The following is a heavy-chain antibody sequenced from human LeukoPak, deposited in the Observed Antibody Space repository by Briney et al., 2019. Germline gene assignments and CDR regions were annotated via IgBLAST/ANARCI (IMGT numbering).Heavy chain of an antibody. CDR1: GFTFSSYA. CDR3: AIPPSYYYDSSGYSWYFDY. D-gene: IGHD3-22*01. Sequence: YPGGSLRLSCAASGFTFSSYAMSWVRQAPGKGLEWVSAISGSGGSTYYADSVKGRFTISRDNSKNTLYLQMNSLRAEDTAVYYCAIPPSYYYDSSGYSWYFDYWGQGTLVTVSS. V-gene: IGHV3-23*01. J-gene: IGHJ4*02. CDR2: ISGSGGST.